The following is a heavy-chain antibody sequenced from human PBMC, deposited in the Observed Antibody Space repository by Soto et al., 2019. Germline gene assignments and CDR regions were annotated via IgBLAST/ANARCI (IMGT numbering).Heavy chain of an antibody. CDR1: GGSISSGDYY. CDR3: ARDGSPQGIYYCGLDV. Sequence: QVQLQESGPGLVKPSQTLSLTCTVSGGSISSGDYYWSWIRQPPGKGLEWIGYIYYSGSTYYNPSLKSRVTISVDTSKNQFSLKLRSVTAADTAVYYCARDGSPQGIYYCGLDVWGQGTTVTVSS. D-gene: IGHD1-26*01. CDR2: IYYSGST. J-gene: IGHJ6*02. V-gene: IGHV4-30-4*01.